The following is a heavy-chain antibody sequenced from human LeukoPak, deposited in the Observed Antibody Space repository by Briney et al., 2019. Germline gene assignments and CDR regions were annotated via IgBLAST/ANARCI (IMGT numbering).Heavy chain of an antibody. V-gene: IGHV1-2*02. CDR2: TNPNIGGT. Sequence: ASVKVSCKASGYNFTGYYLHWVRQAPGQGLEWMGWTNPNIGGTNYAQKFQGRVTMTRDTSISTAYMELSSLRSEDTAVYYCARVVLGFGGPEYYYYMDVWGKGTTVTISS. CDR1: GYNFTGYY. J-gene: IGHJ6*03. D-gene: IGHD3-10*01. CDR3: ARVVLGFGGPEYYYYMDV.